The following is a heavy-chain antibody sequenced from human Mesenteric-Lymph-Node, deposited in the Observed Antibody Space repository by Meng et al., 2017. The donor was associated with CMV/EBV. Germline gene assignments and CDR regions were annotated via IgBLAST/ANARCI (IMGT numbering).Heavy chain of an antibody. Sequence: SETLSLTCTVSGGSISSSSYYWGWIRQPPGKGLEWIGSVYYSGDTDYNPSLKSRVTMSVDTSKNQFFLKLNSVTAADTAVYYCAREVGCSSTSCQSNWFDPWGQGTLVTVSS. V-gene: IGHV4-39*07. D-gene: IGHD2-2*01. CDR1: GGSISSSSYY. J-gene: IGHJ5*02. CDR2: VYYSGDT. CDR3: AREVGCSSTSCQSNWFDP.